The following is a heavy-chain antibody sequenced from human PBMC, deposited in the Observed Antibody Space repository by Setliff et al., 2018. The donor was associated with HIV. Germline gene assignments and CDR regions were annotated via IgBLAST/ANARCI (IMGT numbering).Heavy chain of an antibody. J-gene: IGHJ5*02. D-gene: IGHD2-21*01. Sequence: ASVKVSCKASGYTFTRYGISWVRQAPGQGLEWMGWISTYNGDTNYARKLQGRVTMTTDTSTRTAYMELRSLRSDDTAVYFCARGGPARVALLYWFDPWGQGTLVTVSS. CDR3: ARGGPARVALLYWFDP. CDR1: GYTFTRYG. V-gene: IGHV1-18*01. CDR2: ISTYNGDT.